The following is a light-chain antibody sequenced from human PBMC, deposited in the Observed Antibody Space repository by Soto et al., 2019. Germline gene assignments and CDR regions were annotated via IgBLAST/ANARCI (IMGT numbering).Light chain of an antibody. Sequence: TQSPSSLSASVGDRVTITCRASQSISSSDLAWYQQKPGQAPRLLIYGASSRATGIPDRFSGSGSGTDFTLTISRLEPEDFAVYYCQQYGSSPRTFGQGTKVDIK. J-gene: IGKJ1*01. CDR3: QQYGSSPRT. V-gene: IGKV3-20*01. CDR2: GAS. CDR1: QSISSSD.